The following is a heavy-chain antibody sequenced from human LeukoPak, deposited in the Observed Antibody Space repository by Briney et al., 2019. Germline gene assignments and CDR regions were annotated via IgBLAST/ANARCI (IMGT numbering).Heavy chain of an antibody. V-gene: IGHV3-9*01. CDR1: GITFDDYA. J-gene: IGHJ4*02. Sequence: GRSLRLSCAASGITFDDYAMHWVRQAPGKGLEWVSGISWNSGSIGYADSVKGRFTISRDNSKSTLYLQMNSLRAEDTAVYYCARDQSGAWLGELFWGQGTLVTVSS. CDR2: ISWNSGSI. CDR3: ARDQSGAWLGELF. D-gene: IGHD3-10*01.